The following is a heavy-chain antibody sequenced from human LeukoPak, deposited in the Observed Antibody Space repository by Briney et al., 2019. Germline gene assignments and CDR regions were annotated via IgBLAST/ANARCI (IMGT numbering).Heavy chain of an antibody. J-gene: IGHJ5*02. V-gene: IGHV3-33*01. CDR2: IWYDGSNK. D-gene: IGHD4-17*01. Sequence: GGSLRLSCAASGFTFSSYGMHSVRQAPGKGLEWVAVIWYDGSNKYYADSVKGRFTISRDNSKNTLYLQMNSLRAEDTAVYYCATQPSVTNHWGQGTLVTVSS. CDR3: ATQPSVTNH. CDR1: GFTFSSYG.